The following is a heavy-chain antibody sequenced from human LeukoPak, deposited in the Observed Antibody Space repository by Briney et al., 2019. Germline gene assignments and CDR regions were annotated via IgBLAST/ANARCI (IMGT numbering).Heavy chain of an antibody. CDR2: IYTSGNT. Sequence: KPSETLSLTCTVSGGSINTYYWSWIRQPAGKGLEWIGRIYTSGNTNYNPSLKSRVTMSVDTSKIQFSLKLNSVTAADTAVYYCARDHYNWSPYYSYVDVWGNGTTVTFSS. J-gene: IGHJ6*03. CDR1: GGSINTYY. D-gene: IGHD1-20*01. CDR3: ARDHYNWSPYYSYVDV. V-gene: IGHV4-4*07.